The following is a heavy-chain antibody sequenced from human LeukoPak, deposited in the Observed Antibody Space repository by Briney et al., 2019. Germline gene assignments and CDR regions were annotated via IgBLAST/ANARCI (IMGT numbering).Heavy chain of an antibody. D-gene: IGHD2-15*01. CDR1: GYSFTSYW. V-gene: IGHV5-51*01. CDR3: ARFHCSGGSCYADYYYYMDV. J-gene: IGHJ6*03. CDR2: IYPGDSDT. Sequence: GESLKISCKGSGYSFTSYWIGWVRQMPGKGLEWMGVIYPGDSDTRYSPSFQGQVTISADKSISTAYLQCSSLKASDTAMYYCARFHCSGGSCYADYYYYMDVWGKGTTVTVSS.